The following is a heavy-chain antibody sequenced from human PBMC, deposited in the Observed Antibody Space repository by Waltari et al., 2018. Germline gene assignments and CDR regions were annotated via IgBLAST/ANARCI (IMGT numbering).Heavy chain of an antibody. V-gene: IGHV2-70*15. CDR1: GFSITNDGTC. CDR2: IDWDDYT. J-gene: IGHJ4*02. Sequence: QVTLRESVPALVKPTQTLTLTCTLSGFSITNDGTCVSWIRQPPGKALEWLARIDWDDYTYYNTSLETRLTISKDPSKNQVVLTMTDMDPVDTATYYCARIRVRGIVGKYYFDNWGQGILVTVSS. CDR3: ARIRVRGIVGKYYFDN. D-gene: IGHD3-10*01.